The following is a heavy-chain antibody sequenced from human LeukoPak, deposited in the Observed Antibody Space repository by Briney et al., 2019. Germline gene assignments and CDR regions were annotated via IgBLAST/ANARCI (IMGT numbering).Heavy chain of an antibody. CDR1: GFTFRDYA. V-gene: IGHV3-49*04. CDR2: IRSKAYGGTT. J-gene: IGHJ1*01. Sequence: PGGALRLSCTASGFTFRDYAMSWVRQAPGKGVAWVVFIRSKAYGGTTEYAAPVKGRFSISRDDSTSIAYLQMNSLNTEDTAVYYCTRAYCGGDCYFQHWGQGTLVTVSS. D-gene: IGHD2-21*02. CDR3: TRAYCGGDCYFQH.